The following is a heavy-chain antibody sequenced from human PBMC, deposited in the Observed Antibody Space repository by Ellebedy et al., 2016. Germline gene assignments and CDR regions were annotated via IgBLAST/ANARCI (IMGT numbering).Heavy chain of an antibody. V-gene: IGHV1-2*02. CDR1: GYTFTGYY. CDR2: INPNSGDT. J-gene: IGHJ1*01. Sequence: ASVKVSCKTSGYTFTGYYMHWVRQAPGQGLEWMGWINPNSGDTNYAQKFRGRVTMTRDTSITTAYMELSRLRSDDTAVYYCARDVDGGSSSWVDFQHWGQGTLVTVSS. CDR3: ARDVDGGSSSWVDFQH. D-gene: IGHD2-2*01.